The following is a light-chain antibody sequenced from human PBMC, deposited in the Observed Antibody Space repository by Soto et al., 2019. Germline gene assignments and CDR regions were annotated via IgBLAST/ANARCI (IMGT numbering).Light chain of an antibody. Sequence: EIVLTQSPGTLSLSPGERATLSCRASQSVSSNYLAWYQQKPGQAPRLLIYDASSRATGIPDRFSGSGSGTDFTLTIRGLEPEDFAVYYCQHYNSYSEAFGQGTKVELK. CDR3: QHYNSYSEA. V-gene: IGKV3-20*01. CDR1: QSVSSNY. J-gene: IGKJ1*01. CDR2: DAS.